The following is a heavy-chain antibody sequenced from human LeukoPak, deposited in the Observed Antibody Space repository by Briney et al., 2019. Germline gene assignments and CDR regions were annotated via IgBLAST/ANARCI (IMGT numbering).Heavy chain of an antibody. Sequence: SETLSLTCTVSGSISSGSYYWSWIRQPAGKGLEWIGYIYYSGSTNYNPSLKSRVTISVDTSKNQFSLKLSSVTAADTAVYYCARDPYGDYSWFDPWGQGTLVTVSS. D-gene: IGHD4-17*01. CDR2: IYYSGST. V-gene: IGHV4-61*10. CDR1: GSISSGSYY. J-gene: IGHJ5*02. CDR3: ARDPYGDYSWFDP.